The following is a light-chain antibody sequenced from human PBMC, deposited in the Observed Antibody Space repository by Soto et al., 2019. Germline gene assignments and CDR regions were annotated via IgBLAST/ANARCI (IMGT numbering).Light chain of an antibody. CDR2: DAS. J-gene: IGKJ5*01. CDR3: QQRSNWPPTT. Sequence: EIVLTQSPATLSLSPGERATLSCRASQSLSSYLAWYQQKPGQAPRLLIYDASNRATGTPARFSGSGSGTDFTLTISSLEPEDFAVYYXQQRSNWPPTTFGQGTRLEIK. CDR1: QSLSSY. V-gene: IGKV3-11*01.